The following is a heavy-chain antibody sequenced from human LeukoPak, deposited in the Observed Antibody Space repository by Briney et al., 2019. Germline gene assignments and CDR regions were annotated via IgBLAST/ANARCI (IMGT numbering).Heavy chain of an antibody. Sequence: SETLSLNCAVSGYSISSSNWWGWIRQPPGKGLEWIGYIYYSGGTYYNPSLKSRVTMAVDTAENQFSLKLSSVTAVDTAVYYCARIKGSGIVVVPAALDAFDIWGQGTMVTVSS. V-gene: IGHV4-28*01. CDR3: ARIKGSGIVVVPAALDAFDI. D-gene: IGHD2-2*01. CDR2: IYYSGGT. J-gene: IGHJ3*02. CDR1: GYSISSSNW.